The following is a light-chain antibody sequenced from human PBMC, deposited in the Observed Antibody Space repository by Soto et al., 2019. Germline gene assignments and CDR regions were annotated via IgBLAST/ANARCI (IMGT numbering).Light chain of an antibody. CDR2: GAS. CDR3: QQYGTSPLT. CDR1: QSVSSNY. V-gene: IGKV3-20*01. Sequence: EIVLTQSPGTLSLSPGERATLSCRASQSVSSNYLAWYQQKPGQAPRHLIYGASSRATGIPDRFSGSGSGTDFTLTISGLEPEDFAVYYCQQYGTSPLTFGGGTKIQIK. J-gene: IGKJ4*01.